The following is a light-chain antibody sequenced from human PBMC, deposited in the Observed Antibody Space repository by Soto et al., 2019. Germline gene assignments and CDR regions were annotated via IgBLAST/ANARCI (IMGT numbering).Light chain of an antibody. Sequence: QSVLTQPPSASGTPGQRVTISCSGSSSNIGINTVNWYQQLPGTAPKLLIYSSNQRPSGVPDRFSGSKSGTSASLAISGPQFEDEPDYNWAAWNDGLRAPVLGTGT. CDR3: AAWNDGLRAPV. CDR2: SSN. J-gene: IGLJ1*01. CDR1: SSNIGINT. V-gene: IGLV1-44*01.